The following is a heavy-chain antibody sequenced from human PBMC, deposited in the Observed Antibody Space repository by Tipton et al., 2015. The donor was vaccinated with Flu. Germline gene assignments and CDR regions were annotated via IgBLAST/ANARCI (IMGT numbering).Heavy chain of an antibody. CDR3: ARRDYSNYVSDPKSWFDP. V-gene: IGHV4-39*01. Sequence: TLSLTCTVFGVSISRSSYYWAWIRQSPGKGLEWIGSIYYSGSTYYNPSLRSRVTISVDTSRDQFSLKLNSVTATDTAVYYCARRDYSNYVSDPKSWFDPWDQRTLCAVSS. CDR2: IYYSGST. J-gene: IGHJ5*02. CDR1: GVSISRSSYY. D-gene: IGHD4-11*01.